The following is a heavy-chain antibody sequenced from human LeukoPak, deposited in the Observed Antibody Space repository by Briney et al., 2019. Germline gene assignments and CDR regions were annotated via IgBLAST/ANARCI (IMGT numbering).Heavy chain of an antibody. D-gene: IGHD7-27*01. CDR2: IKQDGSEK. V-gene: IGHV3-7*03. CDR3: ARDLAWGAFDY. J-gene: IGHJ4*02. CDR1: GFTFSSYW. Sequence: GGSLRLSCAATGFTFSSYWMSWVRQAPGKGLEWVANIKQDGSEKYYVDSVKGRFTISRDSAKNSLYLQMNSLRVEDTAVYYCARDLAWGAFDYWGQGTLVTVSS.